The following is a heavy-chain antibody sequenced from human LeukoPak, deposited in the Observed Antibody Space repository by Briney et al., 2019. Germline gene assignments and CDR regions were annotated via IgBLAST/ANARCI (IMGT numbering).Heavy chain of an antibody. CDR2: VYYSGTT. Sequence: KPSETLSLTCTVSGGYISSYYWSWIRQPPGKGLEWIGYVYYSGTTNCNPSLKSRVSLSVDTSKNQFSLKLTSVTAADTAMYYCARGYSNALDFDFWGQGTLVTVSS. CDR1: GGYISSYY. J-gene: IGHJ4*02. V-gene: IGHV4-59*01. D-gene: IGHD6-13*01. CDR3: ARGYSNALDFDF.